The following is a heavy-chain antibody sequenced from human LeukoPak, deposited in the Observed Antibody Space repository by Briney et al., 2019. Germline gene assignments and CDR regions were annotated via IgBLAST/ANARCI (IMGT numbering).Heavy chain of an antibody. CDR3: VHRPALYTSSWYEY. J-gene: IGHJ4*02. CDR2: IYWDDDK. CDR1: GFSLSTGGVG. Sequence: SGPTLVNPTQTLTLTCTFSGFSLSTGGVGVGWIRQPPGKALEWLALIYWDDDKRYSPSLKSRLTITKDTSKYQVVLTMTNMDPVDTATYFCVHRPALYTSSWYEYWGQGTLVTVSS. V-gene: IGHV2-5*02. D-gene: IGHD6-13*01.